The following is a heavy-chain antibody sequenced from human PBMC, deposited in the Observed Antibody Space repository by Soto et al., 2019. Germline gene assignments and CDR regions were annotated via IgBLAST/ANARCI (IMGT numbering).Heavy chain of an antibody. CDR3: SLARYSNFDY. CDR2: IYWDDDK. V-gene: IGHV2-5*02. Sequence: QITLKEYGPTLVTPTQTLTLTCTFSGFSLSTTGVGVGWIRQPPGKALEWLALIYWDDDKRYSPSLKSRLTITKDTSKKLVVLTMTNMDPVDTATYYCSLARYSNFDYWVQGTLVTVS. CDR1: GFSLSTTGVG. D-gene: IGHD4-4*01. J-gene: IGHJ4*02.